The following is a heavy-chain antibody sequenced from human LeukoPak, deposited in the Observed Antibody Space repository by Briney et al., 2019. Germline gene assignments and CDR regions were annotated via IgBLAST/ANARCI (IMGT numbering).Heavy chain of an antibody. CDR3: ARGTQWLVHPDY. CDR2: ISGSGGST. V-gene: IGHV3-23*01. Sequence: PGGSLRLSCAASGFTFSSYAMSWVRQAPGKGLEWVSAISGSGGSTYYADSVKGRFTISRDNSKNTLYLQMNSLRAEDTAVYYCARGTQWLVHPDYWGQGTLVTVSS. CDR1: GFTFSSYA. J-gene: IGHJ4*02. D-gene: IGHD6-19*01.